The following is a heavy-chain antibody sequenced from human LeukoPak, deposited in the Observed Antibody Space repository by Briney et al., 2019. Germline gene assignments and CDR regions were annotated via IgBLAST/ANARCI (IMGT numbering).Heavy chain of an antibody. CDR3: TKDYKADY. J-gene: IGHJ4*02. V-gene: IGHV3-21*04. Sequence: PGGSLRLSCAASGFTFSSYSMNWVRQAPGKGLEWVSSISSSSSYIYYADSVKGRFTISRDNSKNTLFLQMNRLRVDDTAIYYCTKDYKADYWGQGTLVTVSS. CDR1: GFTFSSYS. D-gene: IGHD1-1*01. CDR2: ISSSSSYI.